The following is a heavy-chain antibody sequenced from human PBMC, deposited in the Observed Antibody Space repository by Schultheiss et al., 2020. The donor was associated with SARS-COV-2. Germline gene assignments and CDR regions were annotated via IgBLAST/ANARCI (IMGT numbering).Heavy chain of an antibody. CDR2: IIPDTDDA. CDR3: AREPPQDTAMSGGWFDP. V-gene: IGHV1-2*02. J-gene: IGHJ5*02. Sequence: ASVKVSCKASGYTFTTDHVHWVRQAPGQGLEWMGRIIPDTDDAIYAQNFKGRVTMTRDTSISTAYMELSGLRSDDTAVYYCAREPPQDTAMSGGWFDPWGQGTLVTVSS. D-gene: IGHD5-18*01. CDR1: GYTFTTDH.